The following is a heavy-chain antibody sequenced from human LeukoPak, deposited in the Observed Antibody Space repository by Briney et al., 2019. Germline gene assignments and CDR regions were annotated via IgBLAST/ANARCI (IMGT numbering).Heavy chain of an antibody. CDR3: ARMGYCSSTSCYYGAFDI. CDR2: IYHSGST. Sequence: PSETLSLTCAVSGGSISSSNWWSRVRQPPGKGLEWIGEIYHSGSTNYNPSLKSRVTISVDKSKNQFSLKLSSVTAADTAVYYCARMGYCSSTSCYYGAFDIWGQGTMVTVSS. D-gene: IGHD2-2*01. J-gene: IGHJ3*02. V-gene: IGHV4-4*02. CDR1: GGSISSSNW.